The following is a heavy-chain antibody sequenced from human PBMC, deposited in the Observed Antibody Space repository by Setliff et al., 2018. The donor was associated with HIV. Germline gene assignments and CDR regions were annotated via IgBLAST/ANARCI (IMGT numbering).Heavy chain of an antibody. Sequence: GASVKVSCKASGFTLISYHMHWVRQAPGRGLEWMTMITPTDDITNYAQNFQGRVTMTRDTSTSTVYMELSSLRSEDTAVYYCARDLSISNPYYDILTGTGVYYYMDVWGKGTTVTVSS. CDR1: GFTLISYH. D-gene: IGHD3-9*01. CDR3: ARDLSISNPYYDILTGTGVYYYMDV. CDR2: ITPTDDIT. J-gene: IGHJ6*03. V-gene: IGHV1-46*01.